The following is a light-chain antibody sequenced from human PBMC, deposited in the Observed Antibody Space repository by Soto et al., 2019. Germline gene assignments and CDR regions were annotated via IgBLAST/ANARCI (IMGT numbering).Light chain of an antibody. CDR2: DAS. V-gene: IGKV1-5*01. CDR3: LQYSSHSWT. J-gene: IGKJ1*01. Sequence: DIQMTQSPSTLSPSVGDRVTITCRASRSISDWLAWYQQKPGKAPKLLIFDASSLKSGVQSRFSGSGSGTEFTLTISRLQPDDVATYYCLQYSSHSWTFGQGTKVEIK. CDR1: RSISDW.